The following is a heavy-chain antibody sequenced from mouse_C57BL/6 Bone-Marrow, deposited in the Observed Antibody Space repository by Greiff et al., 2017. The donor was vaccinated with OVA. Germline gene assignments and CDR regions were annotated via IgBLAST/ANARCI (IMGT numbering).Heavy chain of an antibody. J-gene: IGHJ2*01. Sequence: EVQLQESGPGLVKPSQSLSLTCSVTGYSITSGYYWNWIRQFPGNKLEWMGYISYDGSNNYNPSLKNRISITRYTSKNQFFLKLNSVTTEDTATYDCARGYYGSSYSDYWGQGTTLTVSS. V-gene: IGHV3-6*01. CDR2: ISYDGSN. D-gene: IGHD1-1*01. CDR3: ARGYYGSSYSDY. CDR1: GYSITSGYY.